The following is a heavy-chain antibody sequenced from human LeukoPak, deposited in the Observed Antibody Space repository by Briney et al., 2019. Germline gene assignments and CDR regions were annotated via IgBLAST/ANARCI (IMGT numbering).Heavy chain of an antibody. CDR3: ARDRNHGFDF. Sequence: RLQGRVTMTTDTSTTTAYMELRSLTSDDTAVYYCARDRNHGFDFWGQGTMVTVSS. V-gene: IGHV1-18*01. J-gene: IGHJ3*01.